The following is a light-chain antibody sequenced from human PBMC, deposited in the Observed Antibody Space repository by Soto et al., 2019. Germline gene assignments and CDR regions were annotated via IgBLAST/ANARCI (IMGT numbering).Light chain of an antibody. CDR2: GAS. V-gene: IGKV3-20*01. J-gene: IGKJ4*01. Sequence: EIVLTQSPGTLSLSPGERATLSCRASRSVGTFLAWYQQKPGQAPRLLIYGASSRATVIPDRFSGSGSGTDFTLTISRPEPEDFAVYYCQQYSNSPPLTFGGGTKVDIK. CDR3: QQYSNSPPLT. CDR1: RSVGTF.